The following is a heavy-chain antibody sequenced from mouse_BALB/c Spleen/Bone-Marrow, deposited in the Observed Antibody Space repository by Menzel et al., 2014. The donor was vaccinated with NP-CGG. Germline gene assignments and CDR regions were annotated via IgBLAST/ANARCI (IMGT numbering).Heavy chain of an antibody. CDR1: GFNIKDTY. CDR2: IDPANGNI. D-gene: IGHD4-1*01. V-gene: IGHV14-3*02. J-gene: IGHJ2*02. CDR3: VKSKTGNY. Sequence: EVKLVESGAELVKPGASVKLSCTASGFNIKDTYMHWVRQRPEQGLEWIGRIDPANGNIKYDQRFQGKAAITAATSSNTAHLHLSSLTSEDTDVYYCVKSKTGNYWGQGTSLTVSS.